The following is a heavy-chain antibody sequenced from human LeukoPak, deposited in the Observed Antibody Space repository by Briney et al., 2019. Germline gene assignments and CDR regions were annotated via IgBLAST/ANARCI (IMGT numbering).Heavy chain of an antibody. J-gene: IGHJ6*03. D-gene: IGHD2-21*02. V-gene: IGHV1-8*01. Sequence: ASVKVSCKASGYTFTSYDINWVRQATGQGLEWMGWMNPNSGNTGYAQKFQGRVTMTRNTSISTAYMELSSLRSEDTAVYYCSRGYCGGDGYPLYYYYYMDVWGKGTTVTVSS. CDR2: MNPNSGNT. CDR3: SRGYCGGDGYPLYYYYYMDV. CDR1: GYTFTSYD.